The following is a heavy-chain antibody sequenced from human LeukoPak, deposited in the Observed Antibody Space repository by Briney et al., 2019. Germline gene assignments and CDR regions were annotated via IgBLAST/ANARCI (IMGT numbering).Heavy chain of an antibody. CDR2: ISSSSSYI. Sequence: GGSLRLSCAASGFTFGSYSMNWVRQAPGKGLEWVSSISSSSSYIYYADSVKGRFTISRDNAKNSLYLQMNSLRAEDTAVYYCIRANYDSSGYYSYAEYFQHWGQGTLVTVSS. CDR3: IRANYDSSGYYSYAEYFQH. J-gene: IGHJ1*01. D-gene: IGHD3-22*01. V-gene: IGHV3-21*01. CDR1: GFTFGSYS.